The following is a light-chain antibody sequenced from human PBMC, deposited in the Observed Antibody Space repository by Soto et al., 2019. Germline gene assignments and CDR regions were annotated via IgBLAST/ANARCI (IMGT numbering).Light chain of an antibody. Sequence: DIQMTQSPSTLSASVGDRVTITCRASQSISSWLAWYQQKPGKAPKLLISKASSLESGVPSRFSGSGSGTEFTLTISSLQPDDFATYYCQQYNSYSWTFGQGTEVEIK. J-gene: IGKJ1*01. V-gene: IGKV1-5*03. CDR2: KAS. CDR3: QQYNSYSWT. CDR1: QSISSW.